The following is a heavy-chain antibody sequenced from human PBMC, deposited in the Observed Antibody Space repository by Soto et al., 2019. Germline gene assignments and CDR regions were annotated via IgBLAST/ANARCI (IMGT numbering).Heavy chain of an antibody. Sequence: EVPLVESGGGFVQPGGSLSLSCAASGFTVSNYWMYWDRQAPGKGLVWVSRVNNGGTDTTHADSVKGRFTISRDNAENTLYLQMNSLRAEDTAVYYCARGGLQHALDVWGQGSTVTVSS. CDR3: ARGGLQHALDV. CDR2: VNNGGTDT. D-gene: IGHD6-13*01. CDR1: GFTVSNYW. J-gene: IGHJ6*02. V-gene: IGHV3-74*03.